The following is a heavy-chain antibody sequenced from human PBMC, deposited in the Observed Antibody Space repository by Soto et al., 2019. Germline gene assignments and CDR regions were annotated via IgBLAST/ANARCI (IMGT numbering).Heavy chain of an antibody. J-gene: IGHJ5*02. Sequence: ASVKVSCKASGYTFNSHAIHWVRQAPGQRPEWLGWINAGNGNTYYSEKFEGRVTFTRDTAATTVNTELTSLTSEDTAIYYCGRDQSGIGYYVDWFDPWGQGTLVTAPQ. D-gene: IGHD3-10*02. CDR2: INAGNGNT. CDR3: GRDQSGIGYYVDWFDP. V-gene: IGHV1-3*01. CDR1: GYTFNSHA.